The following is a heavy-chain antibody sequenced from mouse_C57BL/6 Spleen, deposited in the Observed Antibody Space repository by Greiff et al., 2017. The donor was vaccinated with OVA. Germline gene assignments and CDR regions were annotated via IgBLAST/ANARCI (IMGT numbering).Heavy chain of an antibody. CDR2: IWGDGST. J-gene: IGHJ3*01. D-gene: IGHD2-3*01. CDR1: GFSLTSYG. V-gene: IGHV2-3*01. Sequence: VQLVESGPGLVAPSQSLSITCTVSGFSLTSYGVSWVRQPPGKGLEWLGVIWGDGSTNYHSALISRLSISQDNSKSQVFLKLHSLQTDDTATYYCAKTYDGYIRGFAYWGQGTLVTVSA. CDR3: AKTYDGYIRGFAY.